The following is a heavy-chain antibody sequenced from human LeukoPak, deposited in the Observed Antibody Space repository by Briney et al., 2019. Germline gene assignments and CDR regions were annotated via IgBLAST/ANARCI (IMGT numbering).Heavy chain of an antibody. Sequence: GVSLRLSCAASGFTFSIYAMSWVRQAPGKGLECVSAISGSGSSTYYAGSVKGRFTISRDNSKNTLYLQMNRLSAEDKAVYYCAKGLTVAATSYFYYMDVWGKGTTVTVSS. CDR2: ISGSGSST. D-gene: IGHD6-19*01. V-gene: IGHV3-23*01. J-gene: IGHJ6*03. CDR1: GFTFSIYA. CDR3: AKGLTVAATSYFYYMDV.